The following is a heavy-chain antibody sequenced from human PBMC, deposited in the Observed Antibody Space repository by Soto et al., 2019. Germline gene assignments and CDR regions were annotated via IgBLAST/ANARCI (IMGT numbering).Heavy chain of an antibody. D-gene: IGHD3-16*01. CDR1: GFTFDDYA. CDR2: ISWNSGSI. CDR3: AKEGVFSAKYGVKQGDAFDI. Sequence: PGGSLRLSCAASGFTFDDYAMHWVRQAPGKGLEWVSGISWNSGSIGYADSVKGRFTISRDNAKNSLYLQMNSLRAEDTALYYCAKEGVFSAKYGVKQGDAFDIWGQGTMVTVSS. V-gene: IGHV3-9*01. J-gene: IGHJ3*02.